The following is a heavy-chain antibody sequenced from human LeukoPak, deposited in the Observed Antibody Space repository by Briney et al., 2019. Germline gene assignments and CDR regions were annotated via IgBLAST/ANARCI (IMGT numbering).Heavy chain of an antibody. CDR3: ARAPTSSTSPSSPFDL. D-gene: IGHD2-2*01. Sequence: PSETLSLTCTVSGGSITTGSYYWIWIRQPAGKGLEWIVRIYTTGSSDYYPSLKSRVTISVDTSNIQSSLRLTSVTAADTAVYYCARAPTSSTSPSSPFDLWGQGTMVTVSS. CDR1: GGSITTGSYY. V-gene: IGHV4-61*02. CDR2: IYTTGSS. J-gene: IGHJ3*01.